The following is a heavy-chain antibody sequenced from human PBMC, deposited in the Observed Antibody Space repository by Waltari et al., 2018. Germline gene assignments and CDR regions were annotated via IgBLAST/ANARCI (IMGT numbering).Heavy chain of an antibody. J-gene: IGHJ3*02. CDR3: ARDDSSSGSYDAFDI. D-gene: IGHD3-22*01. CDR1: GFGFSPYW. V-gene: IGHV3-7*01. Sequence: EVQLVESGGGLVQPGGCLSTSCAASGFGFSPYWLSWVRQAPGKGREWVADIKGDGSRKYYLDSVRGRFSISRDNTKNSVDLQMNSLRAEDTAVYYCARDDSSSGSYDAFDIWGQGTMVAVSS. CDR2: IKGDGSRK.